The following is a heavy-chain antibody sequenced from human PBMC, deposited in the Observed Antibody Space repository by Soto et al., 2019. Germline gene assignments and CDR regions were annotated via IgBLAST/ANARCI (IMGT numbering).Heavy chain of an antibody. Sequence: KGLEWISYISTGGRTIYQADSVKGRFTISRDDAKNSLYLQMNSLRDEDTAVYYCARDTYYSGPGSYYPFDYWGQGTPVTVSS. CDR3: ARDTYYSGPGSYYPFDY. D-gene: IGHD3-10*01. V-gene: IGHV3-11*04. J-gene: IGHJ4*02. CDR2: ISTGGRTI.